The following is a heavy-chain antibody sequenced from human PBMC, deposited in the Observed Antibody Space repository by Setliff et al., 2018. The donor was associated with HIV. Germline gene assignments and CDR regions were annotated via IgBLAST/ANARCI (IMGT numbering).Heavy chain of an antibody. J-gene: IGHJ2*01. D-gene: IGHD2-15*01. Sequence: SVTVSCKASGGTFSSYAISWVRQAPGQGLEWMGGIIPILGTANYAQKFQGRVTITADESTSTAYMELSSLRSEDTAVYYCARDRPLYCSGGSCYGYFDLWGRGTLVTVSS. CDR2: IIPILGTA. CDR3: ARDRPLYCSGGSCYGYFDL. V-gene: IGHV1-69*13. CDR1: GGTFSSYA.